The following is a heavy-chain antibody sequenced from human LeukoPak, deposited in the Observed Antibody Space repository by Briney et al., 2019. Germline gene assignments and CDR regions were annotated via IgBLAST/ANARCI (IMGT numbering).Heavy chain of an antibody. Sequence: GGSLRLSCVASGFAFSNFEMNWVRQAPGKGLEWISYISGTGSAKHYADSVKGRFTISRDNAKNSLYQQMNSLRAEDTAVYYCARPSEWFGYHGAFDIWGQGTMVTVSS. CDR1: GFAFSNFE. J-gene: IGHJ3*02. D-gene: IGHD3-10*01. CDR2: ISGTGSAK. CDR3: ARPSEWFGYHGAFDI. V-gene: IGHV3-48*03.